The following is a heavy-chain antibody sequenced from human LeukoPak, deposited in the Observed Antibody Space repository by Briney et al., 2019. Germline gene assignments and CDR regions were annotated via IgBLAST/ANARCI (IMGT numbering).Heavy chain of an antibody. J-gene: IGHJ4*02. Sequence: SETLSLTCTVSGASFSNDYWGWIRQPPGKGLEWIGSIYHSGSTYYNPSLKSRVTISVDTSKNQFSLKLSSVTAADTAVYYCARVGDFVVVTATIYWGQGTLVTVSS. V-gene: IGHV4-38-2*02. CDR3: ARVGDFVVVTATIY. CDR1: GASFSNDY. D-gene: IGHD2-21*02. CDR2: IYHSGST.